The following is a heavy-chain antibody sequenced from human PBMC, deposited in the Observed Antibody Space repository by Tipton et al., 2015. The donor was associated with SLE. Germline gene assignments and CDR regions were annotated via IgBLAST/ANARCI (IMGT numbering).Heavy chain of an antibody. CDR3: ARDSGGGYDLNY. D-gene: IGHD5-12*01. V-gene: IGHV4-59*01. CDR1: GGSFSGYY. Sequence: TLSLTCAVYGGSFSGYYWSWIRQPPGKGLEWIGYIYYSGSTNYNPSLKSRVTISVDTSKNQFSLKLSSVTAADTAVYYCARDSGGGYDLNYWGQGTLVTVSS. J-gene: IGHJ4*02. CDR2: IYYSGST.